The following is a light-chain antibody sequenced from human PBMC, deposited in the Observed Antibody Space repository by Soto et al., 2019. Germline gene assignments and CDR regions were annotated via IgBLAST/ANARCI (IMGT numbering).Light chain of an antibody. Sequence: QAVVTQSPSASASLGASVKLTCTLSSGHSNYAIAWHQQQSEKGARYLMKLNSDGSHSKGDGIPHRFSGSSSGAERYLTISSLQSGDEADYYCQTGGSGIVVFGGGSKLTV. CDR1: SGHSNYA. CDR2: LNSDGSH. V-gene: IGLV4-69*01. J-gene: IGLJ2*01. CDR3: QTGGSGIVV.